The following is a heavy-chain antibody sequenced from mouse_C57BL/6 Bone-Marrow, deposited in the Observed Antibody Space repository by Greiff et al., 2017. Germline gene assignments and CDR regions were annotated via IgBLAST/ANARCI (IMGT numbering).Heavy chain of an antibody. J-gene: IGHJ1*03. CDR3: ANDGYFWYFDV. CDR1: GYTFTSYW. D-gene: IGHD2-3*01. Sequence: QVQLQQPGAEFVMPGASVKLSCKASGYTFTSYWMHWVKQRPGQGLEWIGEIDPSDSYTNYNQKFKGKSTLTVDKSSSTAYMQLSSLTSEDSAVYYCANDGYFWYFDVWGTGTTVTVSS. V-gene: IGHV1-69*01. CDR2: IDPSDSYT.